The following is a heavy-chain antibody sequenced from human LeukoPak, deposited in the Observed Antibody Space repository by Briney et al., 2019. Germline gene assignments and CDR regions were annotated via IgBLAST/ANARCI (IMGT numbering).Heavy chain of an antibody. V-gene: IGHV3-23*01. CDR2: ISGSAHKI. Sequence: GGSLRLSCAASGFTFSSYAMHWVRQAPEKGLDWVSVISGSAHKIRYADSVKGRFTISRDNSKNTLYLQMNSLRAEDTAVYYCAKYLYDFWSGYPSGFDYWGQGALVTVSS. CDR3: AKYLYDFWSGYPSGFDY. CDR1: GFTFSSYA. D-gene: IGHD3-3*01. J-gene: IGHJ4*02.